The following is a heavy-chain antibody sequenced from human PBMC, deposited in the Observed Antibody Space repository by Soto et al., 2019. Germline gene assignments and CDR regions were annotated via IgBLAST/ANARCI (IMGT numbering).Heavy chain of an antibody. CDR1: VYSFTSYW. CDR2: IYPGDSDT. J-gene: IGHJ4*02. V-gene: IGHV5-51*01. CDR3: AITSYYDILTGYHYYFDY. Sequence: GESLKISCKCSVYSFTSYWIGWLRQMPGKGLEWMGIIYPGDSDTRYSPSFQGQVTISADKSISTAYLQWSSLKASDTAMYYCAITSYYDILTGYHYYFDYWGQGTLVTVSS. D-gene: IGHD3-9*01.